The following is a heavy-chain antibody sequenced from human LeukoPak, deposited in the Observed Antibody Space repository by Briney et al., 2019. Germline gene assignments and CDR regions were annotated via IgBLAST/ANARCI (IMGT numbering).Heavy chain of an antibody. CDR1: GFTFSDYY. V-gene: IGHV3-11*01. D-gene: IGHD5-12*01. Sequence: GGSLRLSCAASGFTFSDYYMSWIRQAPGKGLEWVSYISSSGSTIYYADSVKGRFTISRDNAKNSLYLQMNSLRAEDTAVYYCASRGGYPYSYNMDVWGKRTTVTLSS. CDR2: ISSSGSTI. J-gene: IGHJ6*03. CDR3: ASRGGYPYSYNMDV.